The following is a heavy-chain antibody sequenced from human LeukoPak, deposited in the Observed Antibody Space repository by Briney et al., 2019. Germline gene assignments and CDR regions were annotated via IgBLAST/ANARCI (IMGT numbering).Heavy chain of an antibody. D-gene: IGHD2-2*01. CDR1: GYTLTELS. CDR3: ATGVPAAMLPYYFDY. Sequence: HRASVKVSCKVAGYTLTELSMHWVRQAPGKGLEWMGGFDPDDGETIYAQKFQGRVTMTEDTSTDTAYMELSSLRSEDTAVYYCATGVPAAMLPYYFDYWAREPWSPSPQ. V-gene: IGHV1-24*01. CDR2: FDPDDGET. J-gene: IGHJ4*02.